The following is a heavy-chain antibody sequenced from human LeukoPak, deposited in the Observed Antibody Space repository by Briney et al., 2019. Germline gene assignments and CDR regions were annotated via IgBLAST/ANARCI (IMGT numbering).Heavy chain of an antibody. CDR1: GGSFSGYY. D-gene: IGHD3-22*01. J-gene: IGHJ3*02. CDR3: ARGARSYDSSGYYDGRAFDI. Sequence: SETLSLTCAVYGGSFSGYYWSWIRQPPGKGVEWIGEINHSGSTNYNPSLKSRVTISVDTSKNQFSLKLSSVTAADTAVYYCARGARSYDSSGYYDGRAFDIWGQGTMVTVSS. CDR2: INHSGST. V-gene: IGHV4-34*01.